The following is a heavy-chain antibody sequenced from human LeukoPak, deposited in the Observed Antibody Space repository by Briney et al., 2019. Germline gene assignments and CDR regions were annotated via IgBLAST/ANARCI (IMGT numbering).Heavy chain of an antibody. CDR3: ARARGIAAAGNWFDP. Sequence: GGSLRLSCAASGFTFSSYWMHWVRQAPGKGLVLVSRINSDGSSTSYADSVKGRFTISRDNAKNTLYLQMNSLRAEDTAVYYCARARGIAAAGNWFDPWGQGTLVTVSS. V-gene: IGHV3-74*01. CDR2: INSDGSST. D-gene: IGHD6-13*01. J-gene: IGHJ5*02. CDR1: GFTFSSYW.